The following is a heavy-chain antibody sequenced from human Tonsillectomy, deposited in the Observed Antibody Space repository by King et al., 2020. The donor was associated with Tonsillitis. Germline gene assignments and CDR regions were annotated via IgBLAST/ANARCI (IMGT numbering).Heavy chain of an antibody. CDR2: VSSSSSTI. CDR3: ARDTILSLGSYYYYGMDV. D-gene: IGHD3-9*01. Sequence: VQLVESGGGLVQPGGSLRLSCAASGFTFSSYSMNWVRQAPGKGLEWVSYVSSSSSTIHYADSVKGRFTISRDNAKNSRYLQMNSLRAEDTAVYFCARDTILSLGSYYYYGMDVWGQGTTVTVSS. V-gene: IGHV3-48*01. J-gene: IGHJ6*02. CDR1: GFTFSSYS.